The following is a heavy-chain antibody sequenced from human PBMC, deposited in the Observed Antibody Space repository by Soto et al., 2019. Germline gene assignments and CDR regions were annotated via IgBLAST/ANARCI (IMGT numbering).Heavy chain of an antibody. V-gene: IGHV3-23*01. CDR3: AKDLGVITFGGVIVTAFDY. Sequence: GGSLRLSCAASGFSFSNYAMSWVRQAPGKGLEWVSSFSDSGGITHYADSVKGRFSISRDNSKNTLYLLMNSLRAEDTAVYYCAKDLGVITFGGVIVTAFDYWGQGTLVTVSS. CDR1: GFSFSNYA. J-gene: IGHJ4*02. CDR2: FSDSGGIT. D-gene: IGHD3-16*02.